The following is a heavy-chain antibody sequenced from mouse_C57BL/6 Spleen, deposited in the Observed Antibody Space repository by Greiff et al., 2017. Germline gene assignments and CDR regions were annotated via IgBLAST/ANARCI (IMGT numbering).Heavy chain of an antibody. D-gene: IGHD1-1*01. CDR2: INPGSGGT. Sequence: QVQLQQSGAELVRPGTSVKVSCKASGYAFTNYLIEWVKQRPGQGLEWIGVINPGSGGTNYNEKFKGKATLTADKSSSTAYMQLSSLTSEDSAVYFGARYYYGSSYGAMDYWGQGTSVTVSS. CDR1: GYAFTNYL. CDR3: ARYYYGSSYGAMDY. V-gene: IGHV1-54*01. J-gene: IGHJ4*01.